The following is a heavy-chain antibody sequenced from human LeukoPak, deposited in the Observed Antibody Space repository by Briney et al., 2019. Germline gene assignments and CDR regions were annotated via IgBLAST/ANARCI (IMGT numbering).Heavy chain of an antibody. D-gene: IGHD3-9*01. Sequence: PSQTLSLTCTVSGGSTSSGDYYWSWIRQPPGKGLEWIGYIYYSGSAYYNPSLKSRVTISVDTSKNQFSLKLSSVTAADTAVYYCARAGNGILTGYFQNWYFDLWGRGTLVTVSS. V-gene: IGHV4-30-4*01. CDR3: ARAGNGILTGYFQNWYFDL. J-gene: IGHJ2*01. CDR1: GGSTSSGDYY. CDR2: IYYSGSA.